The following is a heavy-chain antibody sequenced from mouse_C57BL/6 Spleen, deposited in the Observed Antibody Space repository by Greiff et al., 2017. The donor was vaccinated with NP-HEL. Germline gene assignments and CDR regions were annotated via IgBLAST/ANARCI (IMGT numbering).Heavy chain of an antibody. CDR3: ARETLYDFDY. V-gene: IGHV1-69*01. CDR2: IDPSDSYT. Sequence: QVQLKQSGAELVMPGASVKLSCKASGYTFTSYWMHWVKQRPGQGLEWIGEIDPSDSYTNYNQKFKGKSTLTVDKSSSTAYMQLSSLTSEYSAVYYCARETLYDFDYGGQGTTLTVSS. D-gene: IGHD2-14*01. J-gene: IGHJ2*01. CDR1: GYTFTSYW.